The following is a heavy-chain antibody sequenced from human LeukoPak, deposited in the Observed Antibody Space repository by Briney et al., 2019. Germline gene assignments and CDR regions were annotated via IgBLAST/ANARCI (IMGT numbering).Heavy chain of an antibody. D-gene: IGHD6-19*01. Sequence: SETLSLTCTVSGGSISSGDYYWSWIRQPPGKGLEWIGYIYYSGSTYYNPSLKSRVTISVDTSKNQFSLKLSSVTAADTAVYYCARSVPPDYSGGYPTLCDAFDIWGQGTMVTVSS. CDR3: ARSVPPDYSGGYPTLCDAFDI. V-gene: IGHV4-30-4*01. J-gene: IGHJ3*02. CDR1: GGSISSGDYY. CDR2: IYYSGST.